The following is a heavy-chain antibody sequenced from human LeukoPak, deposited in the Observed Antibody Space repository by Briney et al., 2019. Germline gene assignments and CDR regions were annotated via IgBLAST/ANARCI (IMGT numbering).Heavy chain of an antibody. CDR1: GGSISSSSYY. J-gene: IGHJ4*02. Sequence: SETLSLICTVSGGSISSSSYYWGWIRQPPGKGLEWIGSIYYSGSTYYNPSLKSRVTISVDTSKNQFSLKLSSVTAADTAVYYCASRSYSSSPGYFDYWGQGTLVTVSS. D-gene: IGHD6-6*01. CDR2: IYYSGST. CDR3: ASRSYSSSPGYFDY. V-gene: IGHV4-39*07.